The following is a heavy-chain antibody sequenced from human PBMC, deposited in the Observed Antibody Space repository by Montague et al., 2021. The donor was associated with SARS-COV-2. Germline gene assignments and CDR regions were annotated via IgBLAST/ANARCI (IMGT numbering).Heavy chain of an antibody. J-gene: IGHJ4*02. V-gene: IGHV2-5*01. CDR2: IYSNDER. CDR1: GFSLSTPNVG. Sequence: PALVKPTQTLTLTCTFSGFSLSTPNVGVGWIRQPPGKALEWVAVIYSNDERRYSPSLRNRLTITKDTAKNQVVLSLTYVDPVDTATYYCAHLIRYYDIFTGIPFDYWGQGSQVTVS. CDR3: AHLIRYYDIFTGIPFDY. D-gene: IGHD3-9*01.